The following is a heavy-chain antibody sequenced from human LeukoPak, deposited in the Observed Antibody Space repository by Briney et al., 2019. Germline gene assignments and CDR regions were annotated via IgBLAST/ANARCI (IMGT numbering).Heavy chain of an antibody. CDR3: ARGGQYSGYYYFDY. CDR2: IKQEGSET. CDR1: EFTFSNYW. D-gene: IGHD3-22*01. J-gene: IGHJ4*02. Sequence: GGSLRLSCTASEFTFSNYWMSWVRQAPGKGREWVANIKQEGSETYSVDSVKGRFTISRGNAKNSLYLQMNSLRAEDTALYYCARGGQYSGYYYFDYWGQGTLVTVSS. V-gene: IGHV3-7*01.